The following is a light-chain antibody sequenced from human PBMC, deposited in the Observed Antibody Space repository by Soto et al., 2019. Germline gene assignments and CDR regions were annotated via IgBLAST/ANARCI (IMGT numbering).Light chain of an antibody. V-gene: IGKV1-5*01. J-gene: IGKJ1*01. CDR1: QGISSY. CDR3: QQYNSYSWT. Sequence: QMTHSPSPLSASVGDRVTLTRRASQGISSYLAWYQQKPGKAPKLLIYDASSLESGVPSRFSGSGSGTEFTLTISSLQPDDFATYYCQQYNSYSWTFGQGTKVDI. CDR2: DAS.